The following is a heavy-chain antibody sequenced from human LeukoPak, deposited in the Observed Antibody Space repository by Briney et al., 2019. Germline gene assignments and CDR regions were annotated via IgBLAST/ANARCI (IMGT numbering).Heavy chain of an antibody. CDR1: GFTFSSYG. Sequence: GRSLRLSCAASGFTFSSYGMHWVRQAPGKGLEWVSVIYSGGSTYYADSVKGRFTISRHNSKNTLYLQMNSLRAEDTAVYYCARGRPHYDILTGYYPRSGAFDIWGQGTMVTVSS. J-gene: IGHJ3*02. CDR2: IYSGGST. D-gene: IGHD3-9*01. CDR3: ARGRPHYDILTGYYPRSGAFDI. V-gene: IGHV3-53*04.